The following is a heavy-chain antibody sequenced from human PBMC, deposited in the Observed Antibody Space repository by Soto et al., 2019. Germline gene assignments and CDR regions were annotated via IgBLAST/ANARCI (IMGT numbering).Heavy chain of an antibody. CDR2: ISGSGGST. V-gene: IGHV3-23*01. Sequence: GGSLRLSCAASGFTFSDYPMSWVRQAPGKGPEWVSGISGSGGSTEYADSVKGRFTISRDSSKKMVYLQMNSLRAEDTAVYYCAKYEYSGSYFDYWGQGTLVTVSS. CDR3: AKYEYSGSYFDY. D-gene: IGHD1-26*01. J-gene: IGHJ4*02. CDR1: GFTFSDYP.